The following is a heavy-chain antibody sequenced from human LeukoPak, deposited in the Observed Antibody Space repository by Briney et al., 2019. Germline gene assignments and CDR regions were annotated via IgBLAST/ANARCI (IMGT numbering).Heavy chain of an antibody. J-gene: IGHJ4*02. D-gene: IGHD3-16*01. CDR3: ARESLIDDGDGLLDY. CDR2: ISSSSSYI. CDR1: GFTFSSYS. Sequence: PGGSLRLSCAASGFTFSSYSMNWVRQAPGKGLEGVSSISSSSSYIYYADSVKGRFTISRDNAKNSLYLQMNSLRAEDTAVYYCARESLIDDGDGLLDYWGQGTLVTVSS. V-gene: IGHV3-21*01.